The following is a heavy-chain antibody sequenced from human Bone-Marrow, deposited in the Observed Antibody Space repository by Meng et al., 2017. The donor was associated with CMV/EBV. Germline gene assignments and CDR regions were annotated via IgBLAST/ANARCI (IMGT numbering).Heavy chain of an antibody. J-gene: IGHJ6*02. Sequence: GGSLRLSCAASGFTFSSYWRHWVRQAPGKGLGWVSRINSDESSTSYADPVKGRFTISRDNAKNTLYLQMNSLRAEDTAVYYCASAVGPAATYYDYYGMDVWGQGTTVTVSS. CDR2: INSDESST. V-gene: IGHV3-74*01. CDR3: ASAVGPAATYYDYYGMDV. D-gene: IGHD2-2*01. CDR1: GFTFSSYW.